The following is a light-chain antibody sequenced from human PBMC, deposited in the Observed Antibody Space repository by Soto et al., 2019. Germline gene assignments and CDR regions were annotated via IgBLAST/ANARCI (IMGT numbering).Light chain of an antibody. V-gene: IGKV3-15*01. CDR1: QSVSSN. CDR2: DAS. Sequence: EIVITQSPATLSVSLGERATFSCRASQSVSSNLAWYQQKPGQVPRLLIYDASTRATAIPARFSGSGSGIEFTLTVSSLQSEDFAGYYCQQYNNWLWTFGQGTKVEIK. J-gene: IGKJ1*01. CDR3: QQYNNWLWT.